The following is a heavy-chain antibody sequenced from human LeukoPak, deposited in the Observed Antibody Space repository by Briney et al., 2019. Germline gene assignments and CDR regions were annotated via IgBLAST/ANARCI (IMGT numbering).Heavy chain of an antibody. CDR1: GFTFSSYA. Sequence: GGSLRLSCAASGFTFSSYAMSWVRQAPGKGLEWVSAISGSGGSTYYADSVKGRFTISRHNSKNTLYLQMNSLRAEDTAVYYCARDSGSYGLDYWGQGTLVTVSS. J-gene: IGHJ4*02. CDR3: ARDSGSYGLDY. V-gene: IGHV3-23*01. CDR2: ISGSGGST. D-gene: IGHD1-26*01.